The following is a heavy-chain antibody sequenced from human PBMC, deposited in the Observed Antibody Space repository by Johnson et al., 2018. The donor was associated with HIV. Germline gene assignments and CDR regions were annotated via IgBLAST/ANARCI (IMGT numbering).Heavy chain of an antibody. CDR3: ARFTERYSGSSIPHDAFDI. CDR2: ISYDGSNK. CDR1: GFTFSSYA. V-gene: IGHV3-30*04. D-gene: IGHD1-26*01. J-gene: IGHJ3*02. Sequence: QVQLVESGGGLVQPGGSLRLSCAASGFTFSSYAMHWVRQAPGQGLEWVAVISYDGSNKYYADSVKGRFTISRDNSKNTLYLQMNSLRAEDTALYYCARFTERYSGSSIPHDAFDIWGQGTMVTVSS.